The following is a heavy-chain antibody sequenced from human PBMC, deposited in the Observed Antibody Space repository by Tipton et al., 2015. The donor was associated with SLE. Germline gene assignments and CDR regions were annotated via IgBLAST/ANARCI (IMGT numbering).Heavy chain of an antibody. J-gene: IGHJ4*02. CDR2: INHSGST. V-gene: IGHV4-34*01. D-gene: IGHD2-2*01. CDR3: ARPVYCSSTYCTGPLHY. Sequence: TLSLTCAVYGGSFSGYYWSWIRQPPGKGLEWIGEINHSGSTNYNPSLKSRVTISVDTSKNQFSLKLSSVTAADTAVYYCARPVYCSSTYCTGPLHYWGQGTQVTVSS. CDR1: GGSFSGYY.